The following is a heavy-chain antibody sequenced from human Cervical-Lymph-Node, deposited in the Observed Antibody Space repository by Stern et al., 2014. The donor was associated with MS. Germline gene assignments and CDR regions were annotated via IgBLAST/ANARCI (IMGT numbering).Heavy chain of an antibody. J-gene: IGHJ4*02. CDR1: GGTFNTFD. D-gene: IGHD6-13*01. CDR3: TRHQGGIAAF. V-gene: IGHV1-69*01. Sequence: MQLVESGAEVRQPGSSMKVSCKASGGTFNTFDISWVRQTPGQGLEWLGGITPLLGTTNYARNFQGRVAISADESATTAYMEMSNLTSEDTALYYCTRHQGGIAAFWGQGTLVTVSS. CDR2: ITPLLGTT.